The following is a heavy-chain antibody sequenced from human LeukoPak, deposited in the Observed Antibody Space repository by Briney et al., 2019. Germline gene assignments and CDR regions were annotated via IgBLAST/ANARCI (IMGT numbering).Heavy chain of an antibody. CDR1: GYTFTSYD. V-gene: IGHV1-8*01. J-gene: IGHJ4*02. D-gene: IGHD3-10*01. Sequence: GASVKVSCKASGYTFTSYDINWVRQATGQGLEWMGWMNPNSGNTGYAQKFQGRVTMTRNTSISTAYMELSSLRSEDTAVYYCASGGSMVRGVNEDYWGQGTLVTVPS. CDR3: ASGGSMVRGVNEDY. CDR2: MNPNSGNT.